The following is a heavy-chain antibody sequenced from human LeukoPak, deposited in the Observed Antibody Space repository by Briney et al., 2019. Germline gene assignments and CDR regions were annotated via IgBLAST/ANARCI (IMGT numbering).Heavy chain of an antibody. CDR1: GFTFSTYA. V-gene: IGHV3-23*01. CDR3: ANEGNYYDSSGYPIYFDY. J-gene: IGHJ4*02. CDR2: ISGTGGST. Sequence: GGSLRLSCAASGFTFSTYAMSWVRQAPGKGLEWVSVISGTGGSTNYADSVKGRFTISRDYSKSTLYVQMNSLRVEDTAVYYCANEGNYYDSSGYPIYFDYWGQGTLVTVSS. D-gene: IGHD3-22*01.